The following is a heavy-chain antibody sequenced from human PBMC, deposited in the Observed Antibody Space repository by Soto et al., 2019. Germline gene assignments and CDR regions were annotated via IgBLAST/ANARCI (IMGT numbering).Heavy chain of an antibody. Sequence: GGSLRLSCTASGFTFGDYAMSWFRQAPGKGLEWVGFIRSKAYGGTTEYAGSVKGRFTISRDDSKSIAYLQMNSLKTEDTAVYYCTRGNTVTTSLYYFDYWGQGTLVTVSS. J-gene: IGHJ4*02. CDR1: GFTFGDYA. V-gene: IGHV3-49*03. CDR3: TRGNTVTTSLYYFDY. CDR2: IRSKAYGGTT. D-gene: IGHD4-17*01.